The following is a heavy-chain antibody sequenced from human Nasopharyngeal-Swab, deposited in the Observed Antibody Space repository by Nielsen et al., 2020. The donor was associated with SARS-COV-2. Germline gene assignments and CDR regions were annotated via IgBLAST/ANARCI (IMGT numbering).Heavy chain of an antibody. Sequence: SCAVSGASISSNNWWSLVRQPPGKGLGWIGEIYHSGSTNYSPSLKSRVTISVDKSRNQFALKLSSVTAADTAVYYCTRVVPAAEAFDIWGQGTMVTVSS. J-gene: IGHJ3*02. CDR1: GASISSNNW. CDR2: IYHSGST. D-gene: IGHD2-2*01. CDR3: TRVVPAAEAFDI. V-gene: IGHV4-4*02.